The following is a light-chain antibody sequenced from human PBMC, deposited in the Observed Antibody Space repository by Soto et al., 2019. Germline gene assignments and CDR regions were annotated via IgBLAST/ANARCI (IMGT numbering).Light chain of an antibody. V-gene: IGKV1-27*01. CDR3: QKYNRAPFT. CDR2: TAS. J-gene: IGKJ4*01. CDR1: RGISND. Sequence: DIQMTQSPSSLSASVGDRVTITCRASRGISNDLAWYQQKPGKVPNLLIHTASILQSGVPSRFSGRGSGTEFTLTISSLQPEDVASYYCQKYNRAPFTFGGGTKVEIK.